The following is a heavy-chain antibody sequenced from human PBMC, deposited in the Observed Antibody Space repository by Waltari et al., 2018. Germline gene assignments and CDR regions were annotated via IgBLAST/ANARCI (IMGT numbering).Heavy chain of an antibody. Sequence: EVQVVESGGGLVQPGRSMSLSCAASGFTVSSIALAWVRPVPGKGLEWISAITDTGSDTYSAESVKGRFTISRDHSLYLQMKSLRVEDTAVYYCVKGSGGSRPYYFDSWGQGTLVTVSS. D-gene: IGHD1-26*01. J-gene: IGHJ4*02. CDR2: ITDTGSDT. CDR3: VKGSGGSRPYYFDS. CDR1: GFTVSSIA. V-gene: IGHV3-23*04.